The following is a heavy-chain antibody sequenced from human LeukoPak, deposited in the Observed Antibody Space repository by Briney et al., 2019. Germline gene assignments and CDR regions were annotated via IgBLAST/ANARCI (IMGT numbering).Heavy chain of an antibody. CDR3: ARISTVTTPDY. D-gene: IGHD4-17*01. V-gene: IGHV1-69*05. J-gene: IGHJ4*02. CDR1: GGTFSSYA. Sequence: ASVKVSCKASGGTFSSYAISWVRQAPGQGLEWMGGIIPIFGTANYAQKFQGRVTMTRDMSTSTVYMELSSLRSEDTAVYYCARISTVTTPDYWGQGTLVTVSS. CDR2: IIPIFGTA.